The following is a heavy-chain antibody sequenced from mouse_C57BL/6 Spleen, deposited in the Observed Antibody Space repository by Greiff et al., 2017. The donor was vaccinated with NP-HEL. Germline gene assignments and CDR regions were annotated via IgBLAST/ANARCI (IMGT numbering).Heavy chain of an antibody. Sequence: VQLQQSGAELVRPGTSVKMSCKASGYTFTNYWIGWAKQRPGHGLEWIGDIYPGGGYTNYNEKFKGKATLTADKSSSTAYMQFSSLTSEDSAIYYCARSRGSSPRYDAMDYWGQGTSVTVSS. CDR1: GYTFTNYW. J-gene: IGHJ4*01. CDR3: ARSRGSSPRYDAMDY. CDR2: IYPGGGYT. V-gene: IGHV1-63*01. D-gene: IGHD1-1*01.